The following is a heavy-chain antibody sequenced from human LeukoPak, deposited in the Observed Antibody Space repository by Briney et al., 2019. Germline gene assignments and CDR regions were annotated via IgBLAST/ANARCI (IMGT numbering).Heavy chain of an antibody. V-gene: IGHV3-49*04. CDR2: IRSKAYGGTT. D-gene: IGHD6-13*01. CDR1: GFTFGDYA. J-gene: IGHJ4*02. CDR3: TRDQQYSSSWYTTPPAY. Sequence: GGSLRLSCTASGFTFGDYAMSWVRQAPGKGLEWVGFIRSKAYGGTTEYAASVKGTFTISRDDSKGIAYLQMNSLKTEDTAVYYCTRDQQYSSSWYTTPPAYWGQGTLVTVSS.